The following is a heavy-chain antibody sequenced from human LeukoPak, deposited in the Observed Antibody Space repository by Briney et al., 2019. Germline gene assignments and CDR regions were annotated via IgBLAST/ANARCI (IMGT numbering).Heavy chain of an antibody. CDR1: GFTFGDYA. V-gene: IGHV3-49*04. CDR3: TSLYSGYDTIYYFDY. J-gene: IGHJ4*02. D-gene: IGHD5-12*01. Sequence: GGSLRLSCTASGFTFGDYAMSWVRQAPGKGLEWVGFIRSKAYGGTTEYAASVKGRFTISRDDSKSIAYLQMNSLKTEDTAVYYCTSLYSGYDTIYYFDYWGQGTLVTVSS. CDR2: IRSKAYGGTT.